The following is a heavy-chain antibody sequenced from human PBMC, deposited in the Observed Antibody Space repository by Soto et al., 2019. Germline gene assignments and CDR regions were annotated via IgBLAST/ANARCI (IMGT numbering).Heavy chain of an antibody. D-gene: IGHD3-3*02. CDR1: GGSISSSDYY. J-gene: IGHJ6*03. CDR2: IYYSGTT. CDR3: ARQAGAFGYYMDV. Sequence: QLQLQESGPGLMKPSETLSLTCTVSGGSISSSDYYWGWIRQPPGKGLEWIGAIYYSGTTYYSPSLQSRVTISVDTSKNQFSLKMRSVTAADTAVYFCARQAGAFGYYMDVWGKGPTVTVSS. V-gene: IGHV4-39*01.